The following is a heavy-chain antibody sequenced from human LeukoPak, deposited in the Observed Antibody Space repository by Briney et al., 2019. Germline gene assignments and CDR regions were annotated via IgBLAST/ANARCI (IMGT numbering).Heavy chain of an antibody. J-gene: IGHJ4*02. CDR2: ISSSGGTI. CDR1: GVTFSSYE. D-gene: IGHD3-22*01. V-gene: IGHV3-48*03. CDR3: ARDKPGDYYDSGVAGFDY. Sequence: PPGGSLRLSCAASGVTFSSYEMNWVRQAPGKGLEWVSYISSSGGTIYYADSVKGRFTISRDNAKNSLYLHMNSLRAEDTAVYFCARDKPGDYYDSGVAGFDYWGQGTLVTVSS.